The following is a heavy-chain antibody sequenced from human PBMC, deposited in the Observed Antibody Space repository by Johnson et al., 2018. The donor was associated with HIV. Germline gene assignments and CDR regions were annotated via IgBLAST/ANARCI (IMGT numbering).Heavy chain of an antibody. CDR3: ARSRWADDAFEG. D-gene: IGHD1-26*01. V-gene: IGHV3-43D*03. J-gene: IGHJ3*01. Sequence: VQLVESGGGVVQPGGSLRLSCAASGFTFSSYGMHWVRQAPGKGLEWVSLINWEGDRTYYGDSVKGRFTIPRDNSKTSLYRQMISLRAEDMAVHYWARSRWADDAFEGWGQGTMVTVSS. CDR2: INWEGDRT. CDR1: GFTFSSYG.